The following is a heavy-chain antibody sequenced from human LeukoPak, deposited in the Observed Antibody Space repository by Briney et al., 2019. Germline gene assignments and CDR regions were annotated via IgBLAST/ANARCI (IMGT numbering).Heavy chain of an antibody. CDR3: ASLTVTENYYGMDV. CDR1: GGSISSYY. V-gene: IGHV4-59*01. Sequence: SETPSLTCTVSGGSISSYYWSWIRQPPGKGLEWIGYIYYSGSTNYNPSLKSRVTISVDTSKNQFSLKLSSVTAADTAVYYCASLTVTENYYGMDVWGQGTTVTVSS. J-gene: IGHJ6*02. D-gene: IGHD4-11*01. CDR2: IYYSGST.